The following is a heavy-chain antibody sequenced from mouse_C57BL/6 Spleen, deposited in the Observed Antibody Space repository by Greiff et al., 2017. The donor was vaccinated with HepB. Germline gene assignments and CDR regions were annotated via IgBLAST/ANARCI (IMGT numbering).Heavy chain of an antibody. CDR2: ILPGSGST. J-gene: IGHJ2*01. D-gene: IGHD2-4*01. CDR3: ARRGLGKYHDYDEGNYFDY. CDR1: GYTFTGYW. V-gene: IGHV1-9*01. Sequence: QVQLQQSGAELMKPGASVKLSCKATGYTFTGYWIEWVKQRPGHGLEWIGEILPGSGSTNYNEKFKGKATFTADTSSNTAYMQLSSLTTEDSAIYYCARRGLGKYHDYDEGNYFDYWGQGTTLTVSS.